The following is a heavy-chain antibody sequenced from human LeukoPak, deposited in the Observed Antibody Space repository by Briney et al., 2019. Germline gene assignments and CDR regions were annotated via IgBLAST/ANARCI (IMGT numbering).Heavy chain of an antibody. D-gene: IGHD3-10*01. CDR3: ARVTMVRGVYFDY. CDR2: ISSSSSTI. V-gene: IGHV3-48*02. J-gene: IGHJ4*02. CDR1: GFTFSSYE. Sequence: GGSLRLSCAASGFTFSSYEMNWVRQAPGKGLEWVSYISSSSSTIYYADSVKGRFTISRDNAKNSLYLQMNSLRDEDTAVYYCARVTMVRGVYFDYWGQGTLVTVSS.